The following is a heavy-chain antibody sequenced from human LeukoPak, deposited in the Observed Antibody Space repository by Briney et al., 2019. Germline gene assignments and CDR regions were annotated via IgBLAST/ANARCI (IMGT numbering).Heavy chain of an antibody. V-gene: IGHV3-53*01. CDR3: ARLTKRTGWCDY. J-gene: IGHJ4*02. Sequence: GGSLRLSCAASGFSVGDNYMSWVRQAPGKGLEWVSVIYSSGEIYYIESVEGRFTISRDNSKNILYLQMNTLRAEDTAVYYCARLTKRTGWCDYWGQGTLVTVSS. CDR1: GFSVGDNY. CDR2: IYSSGEI. D-gene: IGHD6-19*01.